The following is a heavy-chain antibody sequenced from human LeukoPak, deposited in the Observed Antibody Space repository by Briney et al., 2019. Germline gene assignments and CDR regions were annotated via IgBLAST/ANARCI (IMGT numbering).Heavy chain of an antibody. CDR3: ARLYCSSTSCYPFDY. Sequence: SETLSLTCAVSGYSISSGYYWGWIRQPPGKGLEWIGSIYHSGSTYYNPSLKSRVTISVDTSKNQFSLKLSSVTAADTAVYYCARLYCSSTSCYPFDYWSQGTLVTVSS. J-gene: IGHJ4*02. V-gene: IGHV4-38-2*01. CDR1: GYSISSGYY. CDR2: IYHSGST. D-gene: IGHD2-2*01.